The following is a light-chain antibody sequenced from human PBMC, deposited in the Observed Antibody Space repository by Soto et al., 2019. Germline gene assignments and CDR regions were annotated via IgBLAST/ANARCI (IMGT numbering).Light chain of an antibody. J-gene: IGKJ5*01. CDR3: QQRYAWPPIT. CDR2: DAS. V-gene: IGKV3-11*01. CDR1: RSVRSY. Sequence: EIVLTQSPATLSLSPGERATLSCRASRSVRSYLAWYQQKPGQAPRLLIYDASNRAAGIPARFSGSGSETDFTPTISHLEPEDFAVYYCQQRYAWPPITFGQGTRLEIK.